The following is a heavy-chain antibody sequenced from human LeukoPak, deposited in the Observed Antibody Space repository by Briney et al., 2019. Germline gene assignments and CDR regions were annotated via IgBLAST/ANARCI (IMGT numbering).Heavy chain of an antibody. CDR2: IKQDGSEK. J-gene: IGHJ5*02. CDR1: GFTFSSYW. D-gene: IGHD5-12*01. Sequence: GGSLRLSCAASGFTFSSYWMSWVRQAPGKGLEWVANIKQDGSEKYYVDSVKGRFTISRDNAKNSLYLQMNSLRAEDTAVYYCARGGIVANRARGFWSDPWGQGTLVTVSS. V-gene: IGHV3-7*01. CDR3: ARGGIVANRARGFWSDP.